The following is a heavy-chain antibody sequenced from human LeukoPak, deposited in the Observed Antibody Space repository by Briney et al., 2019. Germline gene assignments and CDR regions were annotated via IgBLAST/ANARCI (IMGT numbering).Heavy chain of an antibody. V-gene: IGHV3-21*01. Sequence: GGSLRLSCAASGFTFSSYSMNWVRQAPGKGLEWVSSISSSSSYIYYADSVKGRFTISRDNAKSSLYLQMNSLRAEDTAVYYCARIAAAGGYYYYMDVWGKGTTITVSS. CDR2: ISSSSSYI. CDR3: ARIAAAGGYYYYMDV. CDR1: GFTFSSYS. D-gene: IGHD6-13*01. J-gene: IGHJ6*03.